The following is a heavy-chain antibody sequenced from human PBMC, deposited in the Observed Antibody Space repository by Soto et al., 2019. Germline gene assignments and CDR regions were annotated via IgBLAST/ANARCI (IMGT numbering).Heavy chain of an antibody. D-gene: IGHD3-10*01. Sequence: SQTLSLTCAISGDSVSSNSAAWNWIRQAPSRGLEWLGRTYYRSKWYNDYAVSVKSRITINPDTSKNQFSLQLNSVTPEDTAMYYCAREGGFSYGSGSGLNVWGQGTTVTVSS. CDR2: TYYRSKWYN. J-gene: IGHJ6*02. V-gene: IGHV6-1*01. CDR3: AREGGFSYGSGSGLNV. CDR1: GDSVSSNSAA.